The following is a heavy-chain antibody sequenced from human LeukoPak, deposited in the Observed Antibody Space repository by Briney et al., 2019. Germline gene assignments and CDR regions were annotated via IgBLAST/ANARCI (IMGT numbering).Heavy chain of an antibody. Sequence: SETLSLTCTVSGGSISSSSYYWGWIRQPPGKGLEWIGSIYYSGSTYYNPSLKSRVTISVDTSKNQFSLKLSSVTAADTAVYYCASTYCDFWSGYLYYFDYWGQGTLVTVSS. CDR2: IYYSGST. CDR3: ASTYCDFWSGYLYYFDY. V-gene: IGHV4-39*01. J-gene: IGHJ4*02. CDR1: GGSISSSSYY. D-gene: IGHD3-3*01.